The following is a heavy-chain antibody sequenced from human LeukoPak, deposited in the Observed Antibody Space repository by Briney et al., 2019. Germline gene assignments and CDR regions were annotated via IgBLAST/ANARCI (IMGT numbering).Heavy chain of an antibody. V-gene: IGHV4-39*07. Sequence: SETLSLTCTVSGGSISSSPYYWGWIRQPPGKGLEWIGSIYYSGTTHYNPSLESRVTISVDTSKNQFSLKLASVTAADTAVYYCARLNTHDYGDFDAFDIWGQGTMVTVSS. CDR2: IYYSGTT. J-gene: IGHJ3*02. CDR1: GGSISSSPYY. CDR3: ARLNTHDYGDFDAFDI. D-gene: IGHD4-17*01.